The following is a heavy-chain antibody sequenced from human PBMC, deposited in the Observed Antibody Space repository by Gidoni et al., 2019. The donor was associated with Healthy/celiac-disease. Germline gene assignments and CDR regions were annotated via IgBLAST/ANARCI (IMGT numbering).Heavy chain of an antibody. V-gene: IGHV3-30*01. CDR3: ARVGRDKSVIGAGVDY. J-gene: IGHJ4*02. CDR2: ISDDGSNK. D-gene: IGHD2-21*01. CDR1: GFTFSSYA. Sequence: QVQLVESGGGVVQPGRSLRLSCAASGFTFSSYAMHWVRQAPGKGLEWVAVISDDGSNKYYADSVKGRFTISRDNSKNTLYLQMNSLRAEDTAVYYCARVGRDKSVIGAGVDYWGQGTLVTVSS.